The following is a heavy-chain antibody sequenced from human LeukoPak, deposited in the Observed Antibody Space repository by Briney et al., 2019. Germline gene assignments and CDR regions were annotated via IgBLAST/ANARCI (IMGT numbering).Heavy chain of an antibody. CDR1: GFTFSNYW. CDR3: ARGLGGATLFDY. CDR2: INSDGSFT. D-gene: IGHD1-26*01. Sequence: HPGGSLRLSCAASGFTFSNYWMHWVRQAPGKGLVWVSRINSDGSFTNYADSVKGRFTISRDNAKNTLYLQMNSLRVEDTAVYYCARGLGGATLFDYWGQGTLVTVSS. J-gene: IGHJ4*02. V-gene: IGHV3-74*01.